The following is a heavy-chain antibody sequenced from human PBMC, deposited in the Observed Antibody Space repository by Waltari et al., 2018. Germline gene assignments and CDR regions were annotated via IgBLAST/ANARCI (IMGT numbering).Heavy chain of an antibody. V-gene: IGHV3-30*01. CDR1: GFTFSSYA. CDR2: ISYDGSNK. Sequence: QVQLVGSGGGVVQPGRSLRLSCAASGFTFSSYAMHWVRQAPGKGLEWVAVISYDGSNKYYADSVKGRFTISRDNSKNTLYLQMNSLRAEDTAVYYCARAHCSGGSCYGDYWGQGTLVTVSS. J-gene: IGHJ4*02. D-gene: IGHD2-15*01. CDR3: ARAHCSGGSCYGDY.